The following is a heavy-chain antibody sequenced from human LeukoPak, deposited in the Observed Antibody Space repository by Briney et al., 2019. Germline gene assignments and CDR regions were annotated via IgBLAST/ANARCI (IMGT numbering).Heavy chain of an antibody. J-gene: IGHJ4*02. V-gene: IGHV4-59*01. D-gene: IGHD6-13*01. CDR2: IYYSGST. CDR1: GGYISSYY. CDR3: ARTTAAGTYYFDY. Sequence: SETLSLTCTVSGGYISSYYWSWIRQPPGKGLEWIGYIYYSGSTNYNPSLKSRVTISVDTSKNQFSLKLSSVTAADTAVYYCARTTAAGTYYFDYWGQGTLATVSS.